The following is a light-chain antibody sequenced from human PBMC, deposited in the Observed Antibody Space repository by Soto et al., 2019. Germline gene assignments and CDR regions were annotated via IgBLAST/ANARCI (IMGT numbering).Light chain of an antibody. CDR2: DAY. J-gene: IGKJ5*01. Sequence: VLTPSPVPLSLSPGERATLSCRASQSFRGLLAWYQQKPGQAPRLLIYDAYNRATGIPPRFSGSGSGTDFTLTISSLEPEDSAVYYCQQRHRWPITFGQGTRLEIK. CDR3: QQRHRWPIT. V-gene: IGKV3-11*01. CDR1: QSFRGL.